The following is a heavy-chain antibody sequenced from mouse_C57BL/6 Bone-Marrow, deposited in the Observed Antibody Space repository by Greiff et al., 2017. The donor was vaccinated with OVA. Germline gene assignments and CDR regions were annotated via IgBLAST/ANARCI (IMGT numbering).Heavy chain of an antibody. CDR3: ARRRDGYYLDYAMDY. J-gene: IGHJ4*01. D-gene: IGHD2-3*01. CDR2: INPSNGGT. Sequence: VKLKQPGTELVKPGASVKLSCKASGYTFTSYWMNWVKQRPGQGLEWIGNINPSNGGTNYNEKFKSTATLTVDKSSSTAYMQLSSLTSEDSAVYYCARRRDGYYLDYAMDYWGQGTSVTVSS. V-gene: IGHV1-53*01. CDR1: GYTFTSYW.